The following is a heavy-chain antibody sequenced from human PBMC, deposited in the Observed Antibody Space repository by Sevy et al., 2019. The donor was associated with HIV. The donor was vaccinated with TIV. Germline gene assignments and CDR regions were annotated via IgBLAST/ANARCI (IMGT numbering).Heavy chain of an antibody. D-gene: IGHD6-13*01. CDR2: ISYDGRNN. CDR1: GFTFSSYD. CDR3: TKDVKPTWYTGSWYCFDF. Sequence: GGSLRLSCAASGFTFSSYDMHWVRQAPGKGLEWVALISYDGRNNFYSNSVKGRFTISRDNSKNTLDLQMDSLTTEDTAVYYCTKDVKPTWYTGSWYCFDFWGQGTLVTVSS. V-gene: IGHV3-30*18. J-gene: IGHJ4*02.